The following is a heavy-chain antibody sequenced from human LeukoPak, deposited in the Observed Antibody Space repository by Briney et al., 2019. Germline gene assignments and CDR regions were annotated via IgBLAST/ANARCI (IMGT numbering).Heavy chain of an antibody. Sequence: VASVKVSCKASGYTFTSYGISWVRQAPGQGLEWMGWISAYNGNTNYAQEFQGRVTMTRDTSISTAYMELSRLRSDDTAVYYCARIKYQLRPGFDPWGQGTLVTVSS. D-gene: IGHD2-2*01. V-gene: IGHV1-18*01. J-gene: IGHJ5*02. CDR1: GYTFTSYG. CDR2: ISAYNGNT. CDR3: ARIKYQLRPGFDP.